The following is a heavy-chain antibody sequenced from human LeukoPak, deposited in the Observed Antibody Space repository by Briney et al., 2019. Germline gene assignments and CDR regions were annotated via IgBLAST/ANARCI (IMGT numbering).Heavy chain of an antibody. D-gene: IGHD3-3*01. CDR3: ATRGSDVWSGFDY. CDR1: GDTLRELP. Sequence: ASVKVSCKLSGDTLRELPIQWVRQAGGKGLEWMAGFDPENAEIVYAQKFQGRVTMTEDSSANTAYMELTSLTSDDTALYYCATRGSDVWSGFDYWGQGTRVTVSS. V-gene: IGHV1-24*01. J-gene: IGHJ4*02. CDR2: FDPENAEI.